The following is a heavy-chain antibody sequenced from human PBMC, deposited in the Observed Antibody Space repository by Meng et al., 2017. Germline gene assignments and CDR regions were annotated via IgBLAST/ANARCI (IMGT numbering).Heavy chain of an antibody. CDR2: ISSSSSYI. Sequence: GESLKISCAASGFTFSSYSMNWVRQAPGKGLEWVSSISSSSSYIYYADSVKGRFTISRDNAKNSLYLQMNSLRAEDTAVYYCARGRNYYDSSGYYYVQSRYGMDVWGQGTTVTVSS. V-gene: IGHV3-21*01. J-gene: IGHJ6*02. CDR1: GFTFSSYS. D-gene: IGHD3-22*01. CDR3: ARGRNYYDSSGYYYVQSRYGMDV.